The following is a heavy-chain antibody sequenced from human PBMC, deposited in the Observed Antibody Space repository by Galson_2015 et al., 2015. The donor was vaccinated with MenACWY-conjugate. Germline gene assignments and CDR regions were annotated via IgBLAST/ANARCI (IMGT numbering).Heavy chain of an antibody. Sequence: SLRLSCAASGFTFSSYWMSWVRQAPGKGLEWVANIKQDGSEKYYVDSVKGRFTISRDNAKNSLYLQMNSLRAEDTAVYYCAREKKGTEHWRLAFDSGGRGPLVTVPS. CDR2: IKQDGSEK. D-gene: IGHD3-16*01. V-gene: IGHV3-7*03. CDR1: GFTFSSYW. J-gene: IGHJ4*02. CDR3: AREKKGTEHWRLAFDS.